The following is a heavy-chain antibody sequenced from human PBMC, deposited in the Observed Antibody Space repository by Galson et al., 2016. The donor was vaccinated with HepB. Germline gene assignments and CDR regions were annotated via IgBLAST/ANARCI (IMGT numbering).Heavy chain of an antibody. J-gene: IGHJ3*02. D-gene: IGHD1-1*01. CDR2: ISGIGGYT. V-gene: IGHV3-23*01. CDR3: ARTETGIPSDAFDI. CDR1: GFTFSSYA. Sequence: SLRLSCAASGFTFSSYAMIWVRQAPGKGLEWVSIISGIGGYTSDADSVKGRFTISRDNSRNTLYLQMNNLRAEDTAVYYCARTETGIPSDAFDIWGQGTMVTVSS.